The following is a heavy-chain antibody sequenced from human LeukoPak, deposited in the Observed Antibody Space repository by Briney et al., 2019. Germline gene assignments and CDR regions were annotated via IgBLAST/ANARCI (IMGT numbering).Heavy chain of an antibody. V-gene: IGHV5-51*01. J-gene: IGHJ4*02. D-gene: IGHD6-19*01. CDR1: GYSFSNYW. CDR3: ARQDGSGWDRIDY. Sequence: GESLKISCKGSGYSFSNYWIGWVRQIPGKGLEWMGIIYPEDSDTRYSPSFQGQVTISVDKSISTAYLQWRSLKASDTAMYYCARQDGSGWDRIDYWGQGTLVTV. CDR2: IYPEDSDT.